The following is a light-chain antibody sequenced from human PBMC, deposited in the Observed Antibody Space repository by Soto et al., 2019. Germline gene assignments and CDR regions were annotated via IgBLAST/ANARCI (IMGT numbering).Light chain of an antibody. CDR2: GAS. V-gene: IGKV3-15*01. Sequence: EIVMTQSPGTLSVSPGERATLSCRASQSVSSNLAWYEQKPGQAPRLLIYGASTRATGIPARFSGSGSGTEFTLTISSLQSEDFAVYYCQQYNNWPLWTVGQGTKVDSK. CDR1: QSVSSN. CDR3: QQYNNWPLWT. J-gene: IGKJ1*01.